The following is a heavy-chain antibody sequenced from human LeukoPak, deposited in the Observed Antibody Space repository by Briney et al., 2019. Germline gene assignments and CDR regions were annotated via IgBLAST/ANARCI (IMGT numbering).Heavy chain of an antibody. Sequence: GGSLRLSCAASGFTFSSYGMHWVRQAPGKGLEWVAFIRNGGSNKYYADSVKGRFTISRDNSKNTLYLQMNSLRAEDTAVYYCAKAFSDYGFDAFDIWGQGTMVTVSS. D-gene: IGHD4-17*01. CDR1: GFTFSSYG. V-gene: IGHV3-30*02. J-gene: IGHJ3*02. CDR2: IRNGGSNK. CDR3: AKAFSDYGFDAFDI.